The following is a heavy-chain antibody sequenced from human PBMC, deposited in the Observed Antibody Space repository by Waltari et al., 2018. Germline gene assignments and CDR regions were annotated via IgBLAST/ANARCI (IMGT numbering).Heavy chain of an antibody. CDR3: ARHDLNRYYDY. CDR1: GFTFSSYS. D-gene: IGHD3-16*01. CDR2: ISSSSSYI. V-gene: IGHV3-21*01. Sequence: EVQLVESGGGLVKPGGSLRLSCAASGFTFSSYSMNWVRQAPGKGLEWVSSISSSSSYIYYADAVKGRFTISRDNAKNSLYLQMNSLRAEDTAVYYCARHDLNRYYDYWGQGTLVTVSS. J-gene: IGHJ4*02.